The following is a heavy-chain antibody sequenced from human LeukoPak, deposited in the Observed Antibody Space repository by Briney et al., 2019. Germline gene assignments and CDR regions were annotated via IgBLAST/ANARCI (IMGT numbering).Heavy chain of an antibody. CDR2: IYYSGST. CDR1: GGSISGYY. CDR3: ARDRSYSSSSPYDY. Sequence: SETLSLTCTVSGGSISGYYWSWIRQPPGKGLEWIGSIYYSGSTYYNPSLKSRVTISVDTSKNQFSLKLSSVTAADTAVYYCARDRSYSSSSPYDYWGQGTLVTVSS. J-gene: IGHJ4*02. V-gene: IGHV4-39*07. D-gene: IGHD6-6*01.